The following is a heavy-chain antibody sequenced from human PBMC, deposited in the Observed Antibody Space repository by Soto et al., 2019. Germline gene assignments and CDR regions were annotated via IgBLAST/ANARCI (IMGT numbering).Heavy chain of an antibody. Sequence: GGSLRLSCAASGFTFSSYGMHWVRQAPGKGLEWVAVIWYDGSNKYYADSVKGRFTISRDNSKNTLYLQMNSLRAEDTAVYYCARDHLSLREDIVVVPAAVPRDYEYNWFDPWGQGTLVTVSS. D-gene: IGHD2-2*01. V-gene: IGHV3-33*01. CDR1: GFTFSSYG. CDR2: IWYDGSNK. CDR3: ARDHLSLREDIVVVPAAVPRDYEYNWFDP. J-gene: IGHJ5*02.